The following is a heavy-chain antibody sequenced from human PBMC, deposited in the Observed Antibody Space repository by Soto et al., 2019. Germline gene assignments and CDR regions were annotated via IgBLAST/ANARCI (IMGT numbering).Heavy chain of an antibody. CDR1: GGSISSSSYY. CDR2: IYYSGST. J-gene: IGHJ6*02. CDR3: ARHLYGSGSYYSSMAYYYYYGMDV. D-gene: IGHD3-10*01. Sequence: PSETLSLTCTVSGGSISSSSYYWGWIRQPPGKGLEWIGIIYYSGSTYYNPSLKSRVTISVDTSKNQFSLKLSSVTAADTAVYYCARHLYGSGSYYSSMAYYYYYGMDVWGQGTTVTVSS. V-gene: IGHV4-39*01.